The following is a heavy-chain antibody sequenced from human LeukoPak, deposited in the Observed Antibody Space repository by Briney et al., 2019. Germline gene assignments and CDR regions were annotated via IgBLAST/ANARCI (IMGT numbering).Heavy chain of an antibody. V-gene: IGHV3-33*01. D-gene: IGHD6-13*01. CDR1: GFTFSSYG. J-gene: IGHJ5*02. CDR3: ARSKTVDSSSWYGKDNWFDP. CDR2: IWYDGSNK. Sequence: GRSLRLSCAASGFTFSSYGMHWVRQAPGKGLEWVAVIWYDGSNKYYADSVKGRFTISRDNSKNTLYLQMNSLRAEDTAVYYCARSKTVDSSSWYGKDNWFDPWGQGTLVTVSS.